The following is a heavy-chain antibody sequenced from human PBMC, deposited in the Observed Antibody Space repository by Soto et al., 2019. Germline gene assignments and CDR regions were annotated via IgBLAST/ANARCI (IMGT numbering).Heavy chain of an antibody. J-gene: IGHJ6*02. Sequence: ASVKVSCKASGYTFTSYAMHWVRQAPGQRLEWMGWINAGNGNTKYSQKFQGRATITRDTSASTAYMELSSLRSEDTAVYYCARDKKQYYDFWSGYANDSYYYYYGMAVWGQGTTVTVSS. CDR2: INAGNGNT. V-gene: IGHV1-3*01. CDR3: ARDKKQYYDFWSGYANDSYYYYYGMAV. D-gene: IGHD3-3*01. CDR1: GYTFTSYA.